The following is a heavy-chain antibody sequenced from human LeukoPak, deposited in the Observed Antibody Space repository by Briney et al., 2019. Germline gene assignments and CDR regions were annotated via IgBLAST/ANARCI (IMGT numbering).Heavy chain of an antibody. Sequence: PSETLSLTCAVYGGSFSGYYWSWIRQPPGKGLEWIGEINHSGSTNYNPSLKSRVTISVDTSKNQFSLKLSSVTAADTAVYYCARGEYSYGFSWGRLDPWGQGTLVTVSS. V-gene: IGHV4-34*01. CDR3: ARGEYSYGFSWGRLDP. CDR2: INHSGST. J-gene: IGHJ5*02. CDR1: GGSFSGYY. D-gene: IGHD5-18*01.